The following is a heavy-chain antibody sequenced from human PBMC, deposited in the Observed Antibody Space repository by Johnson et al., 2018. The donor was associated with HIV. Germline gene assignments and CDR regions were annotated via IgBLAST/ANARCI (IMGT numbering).Heavy chain of an antibody. V-gene: IGHV3-30*18. CDR2: ISYDGSNK. D-gene: IGHD3-10*01. J-gene: IGHJ3*02. CDR3: AKALRITMVQVYHRGGDAFDI. Sequence: QVQLVESGGGVVQPGGSLRLSCLASGFTFSSYGMHWVRQAPGKGLEWVAVISYDGSNKYYADSVKGRFTISRDNSKNTLYLQLNSLRAEDTAVYYCAKALRITMVQVYHRGGDAFDIWGQGTMVTVSS. CDR1: GFTFSSYG.